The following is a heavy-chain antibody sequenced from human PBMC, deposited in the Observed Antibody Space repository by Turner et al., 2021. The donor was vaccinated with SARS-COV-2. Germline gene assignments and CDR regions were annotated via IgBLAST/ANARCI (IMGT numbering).Heavy chain of an antibody. Sequence: QITLNESGPTLVKPTQTLTLTCTFSGFSLSTSGVGVCWIRQPPGKALEWLALIYWDDDKRYSPSLKTRLTITKDTSKNQVVLTMTNMDPVDTATYYCERHLVATIFDYWGQGTLFTVSS. CDR2: IYWDDDK. CDR3: ERHLVATIFDY. V-gene: IGHV2-5*02. D-gene: IGHD5-12*01. J-gene: IGHJ4*02. CDR1: GFSLSTSGVG.